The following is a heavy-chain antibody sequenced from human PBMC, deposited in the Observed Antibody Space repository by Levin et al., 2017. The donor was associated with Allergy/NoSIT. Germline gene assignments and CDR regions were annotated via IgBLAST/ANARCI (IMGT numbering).Heavy chain of an antibody. CDR1: GGSLSGYY. V-gene: IGHV4-34*01. D-gene: IGHD2-8*01. CDR2: MNHSGST. CDR3: ARVRGVFRHGSFDL. Sequence: SQTLSLTCAVYGGSLSGYYWSWLRQPPGKGLEWIGEMNHSGSTNYNPSLKSRATVSVDTSKNQVSLKVTSVTAADTAVYYCARVRGVFRHGSFDLWGRGTLVTVSS. J-gene: IGHJ2*01.